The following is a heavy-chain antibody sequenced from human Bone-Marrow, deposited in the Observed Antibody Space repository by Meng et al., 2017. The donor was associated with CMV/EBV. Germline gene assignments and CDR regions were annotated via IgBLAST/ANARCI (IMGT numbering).Heavy chain of an antibody. D-gene: IGHD6-6*01. CDR1: GYTFTGYY. CDR3: ATFPLVVAAHHSLDY. J-gene: IGHJ4*02. CDR2: IIPIFGTA. V-gene: IGHV1-69*05. Sequence: SVKVSCKASGYTFTGYYMHWVRQAPGQGLEWMGGIIPIFGTANYAQKFQGRVTITTDESTSTAYMEMSSLRSEDTAVYYCATFPLVVAAHHSLDYWGQGTRVTVSS.